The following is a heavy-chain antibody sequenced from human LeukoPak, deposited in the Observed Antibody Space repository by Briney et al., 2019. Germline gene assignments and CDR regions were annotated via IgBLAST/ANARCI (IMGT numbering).Heavy chain of an antibody. CDR1: DGSLSGSY. CDR2: INYSGIT. Sequence: PSETLSLTCGVSDGSLSGSYWTWLRQAPGKGLEWIGDINYSGITNYDPSLKSRVTISVDTSTNQFSLRLTSVTAADTAVYYCARDPYSSSWLDAFDIWGQGTMVTVSS. CDR3: ARDPYSSSWLDAFDI. D-gene: IGHD6-13*01. J-gene: IGHJ3*02. V-gene: IGHV4-34*01.